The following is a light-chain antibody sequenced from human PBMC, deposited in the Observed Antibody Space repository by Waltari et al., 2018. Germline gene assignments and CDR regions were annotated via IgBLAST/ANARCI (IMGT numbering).Light chain of an antibody. V-gene: IGKV3-11*01. CDR3: QQRHDWPLN. Sequence: EILLTQSPVTLSVSPGGRATLSCKASQSVRSYLAWYQQKPGQAPRLLIYDASNRASGIPARFSGSGSGTDFTLTISNVEPEDFAVYYCQQRHDWPLNFGGGTKLEIK. CDR1: QSVRSY. J-gene: IGKJ4*01. CDR2: DAS.